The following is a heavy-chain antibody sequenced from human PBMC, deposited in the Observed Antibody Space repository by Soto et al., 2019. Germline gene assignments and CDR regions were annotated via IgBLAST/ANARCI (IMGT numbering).Heavy chain of an antibody. V-gene: IGHV1-18*01. J-gene: IGHJ4*02. CDR3: ARTYCSSTSCLDC. Sequence: QVQLVQSGAEVKKPGASVKVSCKASGYTFASYGVSWVRQAPGQGLEWMGWISAYNVNTNYAQRLQDRVTMPTDTSTSTAYMELRSLRSDDTAVDFCARTYCSSTSCLDCWGQGTLVTVSS. D-gene: IGHD2-2*01. CDR2: ISAYNVNT. CDR1: GYTFASYG.